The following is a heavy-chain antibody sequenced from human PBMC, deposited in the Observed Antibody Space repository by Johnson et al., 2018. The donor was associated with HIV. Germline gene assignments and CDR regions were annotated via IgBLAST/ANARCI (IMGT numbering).Heavy chain of an antibody. D-gene: IGHD1-14*01. CDR3: AIGFHRGGAFDI. V-gene: IGHV3-7*01. CDR1: GFTFSDDY. J-gene: IGHJ3*02. Sequence: VQLVESGGGLVKPGGSLRLSCAASGFTFSDDYMSWIRQAPGKGLEWVANIKEDGSEKYYVDSVKGRFTISRDNAKNSLYLQMNSLRAEDTAVYYCAIGFHRGGAFDIWGQGTMVTVSS. CDR2: IKEDGSEK.